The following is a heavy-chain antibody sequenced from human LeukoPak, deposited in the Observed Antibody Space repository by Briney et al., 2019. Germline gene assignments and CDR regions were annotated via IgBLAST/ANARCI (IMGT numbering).Heavy chain of an antibody. CDR3: ACQWELLGADAFDI. CDR2: IYPGDSDT. D-gene: IGHD1-26*01. V-gene: IGHV5-51*01. Sequence: GESLKFSCKGSGYTFTTYWMAWVRQMSGKGLEWMGIIYPGDSDTRYSPSFQGQVIISADKSISTAYLQWSSLKASDTAMYYCACQWELLGADAFDIWGQGTMVTVSS. J-gene: IGHJ3*02. CDR1: GYTFTTYW.